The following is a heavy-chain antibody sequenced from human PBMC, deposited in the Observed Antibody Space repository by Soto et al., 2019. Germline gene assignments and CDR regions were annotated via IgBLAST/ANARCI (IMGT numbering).Heavy chain of an antibody. CDR1: GGSFSSSG. J-gene: IGHJ6*02. CDR3: ARDQSGYSYGKIRHYGMDV. V-gene: IGHV1-69*13. Sequence: SVKVSGKASGGSFSSSGISWVRQAPGQGLEWVGGIIPIFVTSHYAQKFQGRVTITADESTNTAYMELSSLTSEDTAVYYCARDQSGYSYGKIRHYGMDVWGQGTTVTV. CDR2: IIPIFVTS. D-gene: IGHD5-18*01.